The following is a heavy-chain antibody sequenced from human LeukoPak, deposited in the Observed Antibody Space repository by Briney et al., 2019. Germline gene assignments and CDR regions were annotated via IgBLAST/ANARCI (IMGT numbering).Heavy chain of an antibody. CDR1: GFTFDDSA. Sequence: GGSLRLSCAASGFTFDDSAMHWVRQAPGKGLEWVSLISGDGGRTYNADSVKGRFTISRDNSKNSLYLQMNTLRAEDTAVYYCARVNVCPRCHFDYWGQGTLVTVSS. D-gene: IGHD3-16*01. V-gene: IGHV3-43*02. CDR2: ISGDGGRT. J-gene: IGHJ4*02. CDR3: ARVNVCPRCHFDY.